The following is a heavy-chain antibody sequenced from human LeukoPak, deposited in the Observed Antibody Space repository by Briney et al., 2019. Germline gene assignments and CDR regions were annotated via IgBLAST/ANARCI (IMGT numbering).Heavy chain of an antibody. CDR1: GFMFSSYG. CDR3: AGTIFGVVIPKAGGAFDI. Sequence: PGRSLRLSCAASGFMFSSYGMNWVRQAPGKGLEWVSSISSSSSYIYYADSVKGRFTISRDNAKNSLYLQMNSLRAEDTAVYYCAGTIFGVVIPKAGGAFDIWGQGTMVTVSS. V-gene: IGHV3-21*01. CDR2: ISSSSSYI. D-gene: IGHD3-3*01. J-gene: IGHJ3*02.